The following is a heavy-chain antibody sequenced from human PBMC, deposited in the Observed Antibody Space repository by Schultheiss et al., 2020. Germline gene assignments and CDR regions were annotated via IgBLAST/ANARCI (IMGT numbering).Heavy chain of an antibody. CDR1: GGSFSGYY. J-gene: IGHJ6*02. CDR2: MFHSGST. V-gene: IGHV4-34*12. D-gene: IGHD6-13*01. CDR3: ASHKYSSSWYGLPGGMDV. Sequence: AETLSLTCAVYGGSFSGYYWSWIRQPPGKGLEWIGIMFHSGSTYYNPSLKSRVTISVDTSKNQFSLKLSSVTAADTAVYYCASHKYSSSWYGLPGGMDVWGPGSTVTVPS.